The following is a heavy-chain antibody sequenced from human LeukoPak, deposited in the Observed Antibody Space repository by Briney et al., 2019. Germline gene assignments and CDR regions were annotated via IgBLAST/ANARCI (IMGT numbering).Heavy chain of an antibody. CDR2: ISAYNGNT. J-gene: IGHJ6*03. D-gene: IGHD6-19*01. Sequence: ASVKVSCKASGYTFTSYGISWVRQAPGQGLEWMGWISAYNGNTNYAQKLQGRVTTTTDTSTSTAYMELRSLRSDDTAVYYCARTGPQWLGYYYYYMDVWGKGTTVTVSS. CDR3: ARTGPQWLGYYYYYMDV. CDR1: GYTFTSYG. V-gene: IGHV1-18*01.